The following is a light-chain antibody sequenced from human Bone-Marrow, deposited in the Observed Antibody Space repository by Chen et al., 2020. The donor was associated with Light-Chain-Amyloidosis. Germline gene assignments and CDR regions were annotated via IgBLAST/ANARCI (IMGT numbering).Light chain of an antibody. Sequence: SYELTQPPSLSVSPGQTARITCSGDDLPTKYAYWYQQKPGQAPVLVIPRDTERPSGISARFSGSRSGTTATLTLSGVQAEAEADYHCQSADSSGTYEVIFGGGTKLTVL. J-gene: IGLJ2*01. CDR2: RDT. CDR3: QSADSSGTYEVI. V-gene: IGLV3-25*03. CDR1: DLPTKY.